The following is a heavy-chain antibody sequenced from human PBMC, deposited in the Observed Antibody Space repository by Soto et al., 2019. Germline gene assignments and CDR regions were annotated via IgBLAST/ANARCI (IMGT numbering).Heavy chain of an antibody. J-gene: IGHJ6*02. Sequence: QVQLVESGGGVVQPGRSLRLSCAASGFTFSSYGMHWVRQAPGKGLEWVAVISYDGSNKYYADSVKGRFTISRDNSKNTLYLQMNRLRAEDTAGYYCAKDWPFSAEAGNGMDVWGQGTTVTVSS. CDR3: AKDWPFSAEAGNGMDV. CDR2: ISYDGSNK. V-gene: IGHV3-30*18. CDR1: GFTFSSYG. D-gene: IGHD3-16*01.